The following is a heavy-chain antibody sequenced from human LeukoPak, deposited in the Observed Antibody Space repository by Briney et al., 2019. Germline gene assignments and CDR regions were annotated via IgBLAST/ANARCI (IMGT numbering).Heavy chain of an antibody. D-gene: IGHD3-3*01. J-gene: IGHJ4*02. CDR1: GGSISSYY. Sequence: PSETLSLTCTVSGGSISSYYWSWIRQPPGKGLEWIGYIYYSGSTNYNPSLKSRVTISIDTSKNQFSLKMSSLTAADTAVCYCARATRDFWSGSFDYWGQGTLVTVSS. CDR3: ARATRDFWSGSFDY. CDR2: IYYSGST. V-gene: IGHV4-59*01.